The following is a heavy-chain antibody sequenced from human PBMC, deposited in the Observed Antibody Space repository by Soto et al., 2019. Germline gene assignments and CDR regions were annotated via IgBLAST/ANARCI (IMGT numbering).Heavy chain of an antibody. D-gene: IGHD3-3*01. V-gene: IGHV3-48*01. CDR1: GFTFSSYS. J-gene: IGHJ6*03. Sequence: GSLRLSCAASGFTFSSYSMNWVRQAPGKGLEWVSYISSSSSTIYYADSVKGRFTISRDNAKNSLYLQMNSLRAEDTAVYYCARALRFLEWLSPNMDVWGKGTTVTVSS. CDR2: ISSSSSTI. CDR3: ARALRFLEWLSPNMDV.